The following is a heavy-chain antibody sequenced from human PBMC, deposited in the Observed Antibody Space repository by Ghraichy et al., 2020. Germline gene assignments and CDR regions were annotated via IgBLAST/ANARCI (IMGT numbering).Heavy chain of an antibody. V-gene: IGHV3-74*01. D-gene: IGHD6-6*01. Sequence: GGSLRLSCAAPGFTFNTHWMHWVGQAPGKGLVWVSRIYSDGSGTRYADSVKGRFTISRDNAKNTLYLQMNSLRAEDTGVYYCARGGFYSTSSLDYWGQGTLVTVSS. J-gene: IGHJ4*01. CDR1: GFTFNTHW. CDR3: ARGGFYSTSSLDY. CDR2: IYSDGSGT.